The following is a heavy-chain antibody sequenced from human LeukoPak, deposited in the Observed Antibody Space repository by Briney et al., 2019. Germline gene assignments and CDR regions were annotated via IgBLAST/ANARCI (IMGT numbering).Heavy chain of an antibody. J-gene: IGHJ4*02. CDR3: ARVWSTSGWTTSDY. CDR2: ITSDGKYK. D-gene: IGHD6-19*01. Sequence: PGGSLRLSCAASGFTFSRYVMHWVRQAPGKGLEWVALITSDGKYKYYADSVKGRFTISRDNPKNTLYLQMNSLRSEDTAVYYWARVWSTSGWTTSDYWGRGTLVTVSS. V-gene: IGHV3-30*03. CDR1: GFTFSRYV.